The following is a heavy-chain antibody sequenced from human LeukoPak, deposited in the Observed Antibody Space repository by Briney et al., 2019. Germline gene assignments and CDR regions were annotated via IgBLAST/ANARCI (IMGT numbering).Heavy chain of an antibody. CDR2: ISGSGGST. Sequence: QPGGSLRLSCAASGFTFSSYAMSWVRQAPGKGLEWVSAISGSGGSTYYADSVKGRFTISRDNSKNTLYLQMNSLRAEDTAVYYCAKGVDYYYYYMDVWGKRTTVTVSS. V-gene: IGHV3-23*01. CDR3: AKGVDYYYYYMDV. J-gene: IGHJ6*03. CDR1: GFTFSSYA.